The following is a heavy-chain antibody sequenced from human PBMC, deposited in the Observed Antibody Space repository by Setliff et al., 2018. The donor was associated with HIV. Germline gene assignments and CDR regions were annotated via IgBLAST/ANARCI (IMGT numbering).Heavy chain of an antibody. D-gene: IGHD6-25*01. J-gene: IGHJ1*01. Sequence: ASVKVSCKASGYTFTGYHMHWVRQAPGQGLEWMGWINPNTGGTNYAQKFQGWVTMTRDTSISTAYMEVSRLRPDDTAVYYCARNHQPGSPLAEGCFQHWGQGTLVTVSS. CDR3: ARNHQPGSPLAEGCFQH. CDR1: GYTFTGYH. V-gene: IGHV1-2*04. CDR2: INPNTGGT.